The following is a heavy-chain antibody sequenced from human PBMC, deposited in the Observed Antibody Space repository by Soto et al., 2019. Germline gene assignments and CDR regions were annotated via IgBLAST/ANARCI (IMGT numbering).Heavy chain of an antibody. CDR3: ARGRGIAVARRWFDP. J-gene: IGHJ5*02. Sequence: SETLSLTCAVYGGSFSGHYWSWIRQPPGKGLEWIGEINHSGSTNYNPSLKSRVTISVDTSKNQFSLKLSSVTAADTAVYYCARGRGIAVARRWFDPWGQGTLVTVSS. D-gene: IGHD6-19*01. CDR2: INHSGST. V-gene: IGHV4-34*01. CDR1: GGSFSGHY.